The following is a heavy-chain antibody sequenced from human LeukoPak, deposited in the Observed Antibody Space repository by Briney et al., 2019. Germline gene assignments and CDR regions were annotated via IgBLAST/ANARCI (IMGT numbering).Heavy chain of an antibody. V-gene: IGHV4-39*01. CDR1: GGSISSSSYY. J-gene: IGHJ4*02. CDR2: IYYSGST. CDR3: ATLRDGYNLIFDY. Sequence: SETLSLTCTVSGGSISSSSYYWGWIRRPPGKGLEWIGSIYYSGSTYYNPSLKSRVTISVDTSKNQFSLKLSSVTAADTAVYYCATLRDGYNLIFDYWGQGTLVTVSS. D-gene: IGHD5-24*01.